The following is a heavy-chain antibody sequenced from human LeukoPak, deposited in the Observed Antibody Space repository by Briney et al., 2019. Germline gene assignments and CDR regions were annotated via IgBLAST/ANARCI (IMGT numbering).Heavy chain of an antibody. CDR2: ISAYNGNT. J-gene: IGHJ3*02. Sequence: ASVKVSCKASGYTFTSYGISWVRQAPGQGLEWMGWISAYNGNTNYAQKLQGRVTMTTDTSTSTAYMELRSLRSDDTAVYYCARVHYDILTGPHDAFDIWGQGTMVTVSS. D-gene: IGHD3-9*01. CDR1: GYTFTSYG. V-gene: IGHV1-18*01. CDR3: ARVHYDILTGPHDAFDI.